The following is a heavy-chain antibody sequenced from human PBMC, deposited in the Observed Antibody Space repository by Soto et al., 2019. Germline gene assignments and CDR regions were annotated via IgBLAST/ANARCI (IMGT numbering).Heavy chain of an antibody. V-gene: IGHV3-15*01. Sequence: EVQLVESGGGLVKPGGSLRLSCAASGFTFSNAWMSWVRQAPGKGLEWVGRIKSKTDGGTTDYAAPVKGRFTISRDDSKNTLYLQMNSLKTEDTAVYYCTTAPYPLAVAGTGYFDYWGQGTLVTVSS. D-gene: IGHD6-19*01. J-gene: IGHJ4*02. CDR1: GFTFSNAW. CDR2: IKSKTDGGTT. CDR3: TTAPYPLAVAGTGYFDY.